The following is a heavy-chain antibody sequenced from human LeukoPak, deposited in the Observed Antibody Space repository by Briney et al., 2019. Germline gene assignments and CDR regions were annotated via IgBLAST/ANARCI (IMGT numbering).Heavy chain of an antibody. CDR1: GYTFTSYG. CDR3: ARDGPDCSSTSCYYYYGMDV. Sequence: GASVRVSCKASGYTFTSYGISWVRQAPGQGREWMGWINAYNGNTNYAQKLQGRVTMTTDTSTSTAYMELRSLRSDDTDVYYWARDGPDCSSTSCYYYYGMDVGGEGTTVTVSA. V-gene: IGHV1-18*01. J-gene: IGHJ6*04. D-gene: IGHD2-2*01. CDR2: INAYNGNT.